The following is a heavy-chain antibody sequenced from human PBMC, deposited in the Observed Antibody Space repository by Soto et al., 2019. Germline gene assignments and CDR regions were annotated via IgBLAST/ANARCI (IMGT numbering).Heavy chain of an antibody. CDR3: ASGIQLWLRRINTGYSG. CDR1: GGTFSTYA. Sequence: QVQLVQSGAEVKKPESSVKVSCKAPGGTFSTYAISWVRQAPGQGLEWMGGIIPMFGTANYAQRFQDRVTSTADESRNTVYRELSSLRSEDTAVYFCASGIQLWLRRINTGYSGWGQGTLVTVSS. V-gene: IGHV1-69*12. D-gene: IGHD5-18*01. J-gene: IGHJ4*02. CDR2: IIPMFGTA.